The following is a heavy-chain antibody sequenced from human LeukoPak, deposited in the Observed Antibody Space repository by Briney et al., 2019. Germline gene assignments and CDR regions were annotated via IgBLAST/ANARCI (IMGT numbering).Heavy chain of an antibody. CDR1: GGSISDYY. CDR2: IYYSGST. Sequence: SETLSLTCTVSGGSISDYYWNWIRQPPGKGLEWIGYIYYSGSTTYNPSLKSRVTMSVDTARNQFSLKLRSVTAADTAVYYCARGDFCSKSNCYLRPMDVWGKGTTVTVSS. V-gene: IGHV4-59*01. D-gene: IGHD3-3*01. J-gene: IGHJ6*03. CDR3: ARGDFCSKSNCYLRPMDV.